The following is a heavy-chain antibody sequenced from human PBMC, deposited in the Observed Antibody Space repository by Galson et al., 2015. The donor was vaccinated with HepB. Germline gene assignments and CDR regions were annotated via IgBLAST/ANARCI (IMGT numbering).Heavy chain of an antibody. J-gene: IGHJ4*02. CDR3: ARTTPPSNREWPYFDS. CDR2: ITDSGRT. Sequence: QVQLQESGPGLLKPSETLSLTCTIFGGSMNKYYWSWIRQPPGKRLEWIGFITDSGRTYYSPSLQRRLTTSIDTSKKQLSLSPWSVPAADTATYYFARTTPPSNREWPYFDSWGPGILVTVSS. CDR1: GGSMNKYY. D-gene: IGHD1-14*01. V-gene: IGHV4-4*09.